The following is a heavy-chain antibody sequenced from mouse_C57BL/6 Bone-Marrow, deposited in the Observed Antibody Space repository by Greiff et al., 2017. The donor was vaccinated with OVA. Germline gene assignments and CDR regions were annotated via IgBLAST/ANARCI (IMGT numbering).Heavy chain of an antibody. J-gene: IGHJ1*03. CDR3: ASKGGYGSSYWYFDV. CDR1: GYSITSGYY. D-gene: IGHD1-1*01. V-gene: IGHV3-6*01. Sequence: EVQLQQSGPGLVKPSQSLSLTCSVTGYSITSGYYWNWIRQFPGNKLEWMGYISYDGSNNYNTSLKNRISITHDTSKNQLFPKLNSVTTEDTATYYCASKGGYGSSYWYFDVWGTGTTVTVSS. CDR2: ISYDGSN.